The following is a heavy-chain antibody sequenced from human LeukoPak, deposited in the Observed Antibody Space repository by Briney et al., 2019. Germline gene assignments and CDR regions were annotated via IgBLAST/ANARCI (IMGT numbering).Heavy chain of an antibody. V-gene: IGHV4-59*01. CDR2: IYYSGTT. J-gene: IGHJ4*02. Sequence: SETLSLTCTVSGGSISSYYWSWIRQPPGKGLEWIGYIYYSGTTNYNPSLKSRVTISVDTSKNQFSLKLSSVTAADTAVYYCARGVYIAAAQYGYWDQGTLVTVSS. CDR1: GGSISSYY. D-gene: IGHD6-13*01. CDR3: ARGVYIAAAQYGY.